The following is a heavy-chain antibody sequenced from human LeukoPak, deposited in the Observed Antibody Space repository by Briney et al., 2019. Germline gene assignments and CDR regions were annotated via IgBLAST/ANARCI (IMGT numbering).Heavy chain of an antibody. CDR2: IIPIFGIA. CDR3: ARGGLYCSSTSCTDY. CDR1: GGTFSSYA. V-gene: IGHV1-69*13. J-gene: IGHJ4*02. D-gene: IGHD2-2*01. Sequence: ASVKVSCKASGGTFSSYAISWVRQAPGQGLEWMGGIIPIFGIANYAQKFQGRVTITADESTSTAYMELSSLRSEDTAVYYCARGGLYCSSTSCTDYWGQGTLVTVSS.